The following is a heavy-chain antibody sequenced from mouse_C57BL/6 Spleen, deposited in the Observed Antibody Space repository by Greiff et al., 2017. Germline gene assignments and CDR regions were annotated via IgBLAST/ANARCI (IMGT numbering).Heavy chain of an antibody. CDR3: ARVDYYAMDY. CDR1: GYAFSSSW. J-gene: IGHJ4*01. Sequence: LVEPGASVKISCTASGYAFSSSWMNWVKQRPGKGLEWIGRIYPGDGDTNYNGKVKGKATLTADKSSSTAYMQLSSLTSEDSAVYFCARVDYYAMDYWGQGTSVTVSS. CDR2: IYPGDGDT. V-gene: IGHV1-82*01.